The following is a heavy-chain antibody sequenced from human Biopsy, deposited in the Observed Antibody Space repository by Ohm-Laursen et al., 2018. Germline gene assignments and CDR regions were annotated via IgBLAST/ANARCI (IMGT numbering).Heavy chain of an antibody. V-gene: IGHV1-69*04. CDR2: IIPILRTT. CDR1: TATFASYG. J-gene: IGHJ4*02. CDR3: AREAIGYQLPCDD. Sequence: SVTASCKTSTATFASYGVTWVRQAPGHGLEWMGRIIPILRTTTYAPKFQGRVTFTADKSSSTAYLELSSLTSEDTAMFYCAREAIGYQLPCDDWGQGTLVTVSS. D-gene: IGHD2-15*01.